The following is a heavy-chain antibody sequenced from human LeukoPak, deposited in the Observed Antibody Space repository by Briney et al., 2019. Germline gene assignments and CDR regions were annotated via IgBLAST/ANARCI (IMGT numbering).Heavy chain of an antibody. V-gene: IGHV3-74*01. D-gene: IGHD1-1*01. CDR3: ARGPFQNWNDFLY. CDR2: INSDGSST. J-gene: IGHJ4*02. CDR1: GFTFSSYW. Sequence: PGGSLRLSCAASGFTFSSYWMHWVRQAPGKGLVWVLRINSDGSSTSYADSVKGRFTISRDNAKNTLYLQMNSLRAEDTAVYYCARGPFQNWNDFLYWGQGTLVTVSS.